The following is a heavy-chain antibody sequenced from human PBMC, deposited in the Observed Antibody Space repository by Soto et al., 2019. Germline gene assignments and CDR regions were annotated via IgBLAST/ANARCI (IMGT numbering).Heavy chain of an antibody. V-gene: IGHV3-66*01. J-gene: IGHJ6*03. CDR3: ARRARPDFYYMDV. D-gene: IGHD6-6*01. CDR1: GFTVSSKY. CDR2: IQSGGPT. Sequence: GGSLRLSCAASGFTVSSKYMSWVRQAPGKGLEWVSLIQSGGPTYYANSVQGRFTISRDNSKNTVYLQMGSLRPEDMAVYYCARRARPDFYYMDVWGKGTTVTVS.